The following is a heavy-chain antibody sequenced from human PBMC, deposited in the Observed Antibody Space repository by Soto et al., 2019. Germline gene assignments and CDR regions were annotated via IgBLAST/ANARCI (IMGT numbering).Heavy chain of an antibody. CDR2: FDPEDGET. CDR3: ATVKVTMVRGVIIRSGGMDV. Sequence: ASVKVSCKVSGYTLTELSMHWVRQAPGKGLEWMGGFDPEDGETIYAQKFQGRVTMTEDTSTDTAYMELGSLRSEDTAVYYCATVKVTMVRGVIIRSGGMDVWGQGTTVTVSS. CDR1: GYTLTELS. D-gene: IGHD3-10*01. J-gene: IGHJ6*02. V-gene: IGHV1-24*01.